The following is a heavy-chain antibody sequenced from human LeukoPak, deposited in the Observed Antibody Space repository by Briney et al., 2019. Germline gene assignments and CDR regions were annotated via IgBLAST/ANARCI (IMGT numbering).Heavy chain of an antibody. CDR1: GGSLSSDDYY. Sequence: PAETLSLTCSVSGGSLSSDDYYWTWIRQPPGKGLEWIGYIYHSGSTYYNPSLKSRVTISLDRSKNQFSLKLTSVTAADTAVYYCAREGGVVPAPTNMRRQRRGFDYWGQGTLVTVSS. CDR2: IYHSGST. J-gene: IGHJ4*02. V-gene: IGHV4-30-2*01. D-gene: IGHD2-2*01. CDR3: AREGGVVPAPTNMRRQRRGFDY.